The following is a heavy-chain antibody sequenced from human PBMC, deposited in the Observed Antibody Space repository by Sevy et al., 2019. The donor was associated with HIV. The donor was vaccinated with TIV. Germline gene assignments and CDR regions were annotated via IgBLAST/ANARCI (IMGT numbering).Heavy chain of an antibody. CDR2: ISSSSSYI. CDR1: GFTFSSYS. V-gene: IGHV3-21*01. Sequence: GGSLRLSCAASGFTFSSYSMNWVRQAPGKGLEWVSSISSSSSYIYYADSVKGRFTISRDSAKNSLYLQMNSLRAEDTAVYYCAREYSWNYFDYWGQGTLVTVSS. J-gene: IGHJ4*02. D-gene: IGHD1-20*01. CDR3: AREYSWNYFDY.